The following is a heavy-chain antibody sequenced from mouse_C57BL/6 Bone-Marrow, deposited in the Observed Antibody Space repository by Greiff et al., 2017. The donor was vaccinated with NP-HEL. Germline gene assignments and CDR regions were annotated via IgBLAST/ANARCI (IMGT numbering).Heavy chain of an antibody. V-gene: IGHV1-26*01. D-gene: IGHD1-1*01. CDR1: GYTFTDYY. Sequence: EVQLQQSGPELVKPGASVKISCKASGYTFTDYYMNWVKQSHGKSLEWIGDINPNNGGTSYNQKFKGKATLTVDKSSSTAYMELRSLTSEDSAVYYCASPTYYGSSSYFDYWGQGTTLTVSS. CDR2: INPNNGGT. CDR3: ASPTYYGSSSYFDY. J-gene: IGHJ2*01.